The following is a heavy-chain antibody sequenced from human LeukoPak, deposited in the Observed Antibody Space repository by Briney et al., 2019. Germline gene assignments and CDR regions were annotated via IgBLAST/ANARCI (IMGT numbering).Heavy chain of an antibody. CDR3: AKDFGYNYGHGFDH. J-gene: IGHJ4*02. Sequence: GGSLRLSCAASGFTFSTTAMSWVRQAPGKGLEWVPVINSDGTTYYADTVKGRLTNSRDNSKNTLFLQMTGLTAEDTAIYYCAKDFGYNYGHGFDHWGQGTLVTVSS. D-gene: IGHD5-18*01. CDR1: GFTFSTTA. CDR2: INSDGTT. V-gene: IGHV3-23*01.